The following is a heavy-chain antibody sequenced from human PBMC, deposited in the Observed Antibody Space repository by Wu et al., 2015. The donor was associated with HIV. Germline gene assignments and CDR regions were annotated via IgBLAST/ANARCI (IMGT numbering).Heavy chain of an antibody. Sequence: QVQLVQSGAEVKKPGASVKVSCTTSGYTFTSYDISWVRQAPGQGLEWMGWISAYNGNTNYAKKFQGRVTMTTDRSTSTAYMELRSLRSDDTAVYYCARDSYYYGPGSYIIDPWGQGTLVTVSS. CDR2: ISAYNGNT. CDR3: ARDSYYYGPGSYIIDP. J-gene: IGHJ5*02. V-gene: IGHV1-18*01. D-gene: IGHD3-10*01. CDR1: GYTFTSYD.